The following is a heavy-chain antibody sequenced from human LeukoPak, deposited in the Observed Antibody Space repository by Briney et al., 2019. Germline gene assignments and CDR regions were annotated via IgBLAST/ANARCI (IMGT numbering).Heavy chain of an antibody. Sequence: GASVKVSCKASGYTFTSYSISWVRQAPGQGLEWMGWIGTHNGNTNSAQNLQGRVTMTTDTSTSTAYMELRSLISDDTAVYYCAGGRTDIVVVPATLRNYYFDYWGQGTLVTVSP. CDR3: AGGRTDIVVVPATLRNYYFDY. CDR2: IGTHNGNT. J-gene: IGHJ4*02. V-gene: IGHV1-18*01. CDR1: GYTFTSYS. D-gene: IGHD2-2*01.